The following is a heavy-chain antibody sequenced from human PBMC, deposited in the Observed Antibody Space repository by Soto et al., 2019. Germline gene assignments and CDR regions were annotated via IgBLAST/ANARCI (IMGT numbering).Heavy chain of an antibody. CDR1: GFTFSTYW. Sequence: HPGGSLRLSCAASGFTFSTYWMSWVRQAPGKGLGWVANIKQDGSEKYYVDSVKGRFTISRDNAKNSLYLQMNSLRAEDTAVYYCARDRGALRFLEWPNLFDPWGQGTLVTAPQ. J-gene: IGHJ5*02. V-gene: IGHV3-7*01. CDR3: ARDRGALRFLEWPNLFDP. CDR2: IKQDGSEK. D-gene: IGHD3-3*01.